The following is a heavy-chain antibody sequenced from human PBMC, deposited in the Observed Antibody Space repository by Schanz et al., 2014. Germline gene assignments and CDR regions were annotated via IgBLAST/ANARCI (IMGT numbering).Heavy chain of an antibody. V-gene: IGHV3-64*04. D-gene: IGHD5-18*01. CDR1: GFMFSIYA. CDR2: ISGSGGST. Sequence: QVQLVESGGGVVQPGRSLRLSCAASGFMFSIYAMHWVRQAPGKGLEYISAISGSGGSTYYADSLKGRLTISRDDAKKSMYLQMNNLRAEDTAVYYCVRVSFADPRLYRGMDRDIDYWGQGTLVTVSS. CDR3: VRVSFADPRLYRGMDRDIDY. J-gene: IGHJ4*02.